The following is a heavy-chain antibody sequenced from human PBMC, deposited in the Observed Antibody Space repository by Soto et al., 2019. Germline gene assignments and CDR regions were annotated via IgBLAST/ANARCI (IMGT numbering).Heavy chain of an antibody. D-gene: IGHD3-10*01. CDR2: IYYSGSS. Sequence: PSETLSLTCTVSGGSISSINDYWGWIRQPPGKGLEWIGSIYYSGSSYYNPSLKSRVTISVDTSKNQFSLKLNSVTAADTAVYYCAEHESSASGSYSWGQGTLVTVSS. J-gene: IGHJ4*02. CDR1: GGSISSINDY. CDR3: AEHESSASGSYS. V-gene: IGHV4-39*01.